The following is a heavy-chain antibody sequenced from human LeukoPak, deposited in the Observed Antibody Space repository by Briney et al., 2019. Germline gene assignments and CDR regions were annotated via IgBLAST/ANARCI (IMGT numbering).Heavy chain of an antibody. CDR1: GGSISSGSYY. Sequence: SEALSLTCTVSGGSISSGSYYWSWIRQPAGKGLEWIGRIYTSGSTNYNPSLKSRVTISVDTSKNQFSLKLSSVTAADTAVYYCARGYYDSSGHFDYWGQGTLVTVSS. CDR2: IYTSGST. J-gene: IGHJ4*02. D-gene: IGHD3-22*01. CDR3: ARGYYDSSGHFDY. V-gene: IGHV4-61*02.